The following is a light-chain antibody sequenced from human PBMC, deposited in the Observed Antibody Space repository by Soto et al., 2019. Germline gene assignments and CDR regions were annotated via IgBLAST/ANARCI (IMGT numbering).Light chain of an antibody. CDR2: AAS. Sequence: DIQMTQSPSSLYASVGDNVTITCRASQSISVHLNWYQQKPGKVPKLLIYAASNLHSGVPSRFSGSGSETDFALTYSSLQHEDFATYYCQQSFITPYTFGEGTRMEIK. CDR3: QQSFITPYT. CDR1: QSISVH. V-gene: IGKV1-39*01. J-gene: IGKJ2*01.